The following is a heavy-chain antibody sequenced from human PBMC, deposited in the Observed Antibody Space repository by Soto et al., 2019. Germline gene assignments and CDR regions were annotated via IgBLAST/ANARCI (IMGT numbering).Heavy chain of an antibody. CDR1: GFTFSSYG. CDR3: AKDNWPISSPDLYYYGMDV. D-gene: IGHD6-13*01. CDR2: ISYDGSNK. J-gene: IGHJ6*02. V-gene: IGHV3-30*18. Sequence: GGSLRLSCAASGFTFSSYGMHWVRQAPGKGLEWVAVISYDGSNKYYADSVKGRFTISRDNSKNTLYLQMNSLRAEDTAVYYCAKDNWPISSPDLYYYGMDVWGQGTTVTVSS.